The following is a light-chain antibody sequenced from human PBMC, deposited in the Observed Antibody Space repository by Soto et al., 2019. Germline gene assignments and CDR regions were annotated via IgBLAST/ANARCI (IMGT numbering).Light chain of an antibody. CDR2: KTS. Sequence: DLQLTQSPSTLSASVGDRVTITCRASQSITSRLAWYQQKPGKAPNLLIYKTSNLESGVPSRFSGSGSGTEFTLTISSLQPDDFATYYCQYYHDYCWTFGQGTKVEI. CDR1: QSITSR. V-gene: IGKV1-5*03. CDR3: QYYHDYCWT. J-gene: IGKJ1*01.